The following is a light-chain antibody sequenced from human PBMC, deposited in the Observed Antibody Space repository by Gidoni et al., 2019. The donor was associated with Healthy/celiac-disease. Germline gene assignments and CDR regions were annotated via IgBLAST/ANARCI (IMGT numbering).Light chain of an antibody. V-gene: IGLV1-44*01. J-gene: IGLJ1*01. CDR3: AAWDDSLNARYV. Sequence: QSVLTQPPSASGTPGQRVTISCSGSSSNIGSKTVNWYQQLPGTAPKLLIYSNNQRPSGVPGRFSGSKSGTSASLAISGLQSEDEADYYCAAWDDSLNARYVFGTGTKVTVL. CDR1: SSNIGSKT. CDR2: SNN.